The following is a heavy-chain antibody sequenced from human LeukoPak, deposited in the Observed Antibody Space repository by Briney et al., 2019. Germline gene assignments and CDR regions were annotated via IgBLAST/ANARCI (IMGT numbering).Heavy chain of an antibody. J-gene: IGHJ3*02. V-gene: IGHV3-21*01. CDR2: ISSSSSYI. CDR1: GFTFSSYA. Sequence: GGSLRLSCAASGFTFSSYAMSWVRQAPGKGLEWVSSISSSSSYIYYADSVKGRFTISRDNAKNSLYLQMNSLRAEDTAVYYCARDKGTMIVVDDAFDIWGQGTMVTVSS. CDR3: ARDKGTMIVVDDAFDI. D-gene: IGHD3-22*01.